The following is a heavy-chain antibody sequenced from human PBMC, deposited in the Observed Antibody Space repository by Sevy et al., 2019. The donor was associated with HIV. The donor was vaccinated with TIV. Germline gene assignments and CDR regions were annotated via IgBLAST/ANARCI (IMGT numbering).Heavy chain of an antibody. D-gene: IGHD6-19*01. Sequence: GGSLRLSCAASGLTFDNYDFNWVRQAPGKGLEWVSRVTGSGEYTDYADFVKGRFTISRDNSKNTLYLQMNSLRAEDTASYYCAKDQGGWGNFDYWGQGTLVTVSS. CDR2: VTGSGEYT. CDR1: GLTFDNYD. CDR3: AKDQGGWGNFDY. V-gene: IGHV3-23*01. J-gene: IGHJ4*02.